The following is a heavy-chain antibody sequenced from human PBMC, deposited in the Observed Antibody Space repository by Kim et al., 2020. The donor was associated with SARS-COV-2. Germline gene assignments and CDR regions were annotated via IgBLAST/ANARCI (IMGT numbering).Heavy chain of an antibody. D-gene: IGHD6-6*01. CDR2: IKQDGSEK. CDR1: GFILSSYW. CDR3: ARDSSSLAWYFDL. Sequence: GGSLRLSCAASGFILSSYWMSWVRQAPGKGLEWVANIKQDGSEKHYVDSVKGRFTMSRDNAKNSLYLQMNSLRAEDTAVYYCARDSSSLAWYFDLWGRGT. J-gene: IGHJ2*01. V-gene: IGHV3-7*01.